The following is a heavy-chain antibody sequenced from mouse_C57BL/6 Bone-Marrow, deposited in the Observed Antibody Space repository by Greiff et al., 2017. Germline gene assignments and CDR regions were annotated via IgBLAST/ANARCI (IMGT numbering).Heavy chain of an antibody. CDR2: IDPETGGT. Sequence: VQLQQSGAELVRPGASVTLSCKASGYTFTDYDMHWVKQTPVHGLEWIGAIDPETGGTAYNQKFKGKAILTADKSSSTAYMELRSLTSDDSAVYYCTRPGDYWGQGTSVTVSS. J-gene: IGHJ4*01. CDR1: GYTFTDYD. V-gene: IGHV1-15*01. CDR3: TRPGDY.